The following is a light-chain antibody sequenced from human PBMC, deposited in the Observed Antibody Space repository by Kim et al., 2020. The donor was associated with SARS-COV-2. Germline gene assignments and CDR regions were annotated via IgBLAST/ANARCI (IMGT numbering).Light chain of an antibody. V-gene: IGKV3-20*01. CDR2: DAS. CDR1: QSVGGSY. Sequence: SPGERAAPSCRASQSVGGSYLAWYRQSPGQAPRLVIYDASTRATGIPDRFSGSGSGTDFTLTISKLEPEDFAVYYCQQYAGSPRTFGQGTKVDIK. CDR3: QQYAGSPRT. J-gene: IGKJ1*01.